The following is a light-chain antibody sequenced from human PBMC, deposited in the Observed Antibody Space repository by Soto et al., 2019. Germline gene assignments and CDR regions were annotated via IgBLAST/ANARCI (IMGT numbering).Light chain of an antibody. CDR2: DAS. V-gene: IGKV1-33*01. CDR3: QQYENLPLT. Sequence: DIQMTQSPSSLSASVGDRVTITCQASQDISNFLNWYQQTPGKAPKLVIYDASTLQTGVPSRFRGSGSGTDFTFTIASLQPEDVGTYFCQQYENLPLTFGGGTTVEIK. CDR1: QDISNF. J-gene: IGKJ4*01.